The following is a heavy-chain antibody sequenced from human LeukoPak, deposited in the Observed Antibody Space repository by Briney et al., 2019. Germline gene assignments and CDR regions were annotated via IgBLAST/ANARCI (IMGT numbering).Heavy chain of an antibody. CDR1: GGSISSSSYY. D-gene: IGHD3-10*01. CDR3: ARRFQGRGIYYYYYMDV. J-gene: IGHJ6*03. V-gene: IGHV4-39*07. Sequence: SETLSLTCTVSGGSISSSSYYWGWIRQPPGEGLEWIGSIYYSGSTYYNPSLKSRVTISVDTSKNQFSLKLSSVTAADTAVYYCARRFQGRGIYYYYYMDVWGKGTTVTVSS. CDR2: IYYSGST.